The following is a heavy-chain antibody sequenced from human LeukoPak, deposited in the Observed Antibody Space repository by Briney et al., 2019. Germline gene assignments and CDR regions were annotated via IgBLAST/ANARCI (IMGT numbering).Heavy chain of an antibody. CDR3: SAGYNTGWFDYHFDH. D-gene: IGHD6-19*01. CDR2: IRSKSYGETT. CDR1: GFTFGDYA. Sequence: GGSLRLSCTASGFTFGDYAMSWFRQAPGKGLEWVGFIRSKSYGETTEYAASVKGRFTISRDDSKSVAYLQMNSLKTEDTAVYSCSAGYNTGWFDYHFDHWGQGTLVAVSS. V-gene: IGHV3-49*03. J-gene: IGHJ4*02.